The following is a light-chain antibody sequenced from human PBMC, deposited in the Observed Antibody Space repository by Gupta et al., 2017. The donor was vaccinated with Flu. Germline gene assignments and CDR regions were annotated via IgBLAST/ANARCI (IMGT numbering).Light chain of an antibody. Sequence: EIVLKQSPGTLSLSPGERATLSCRASQSVSSSYLAWYQQKPGQAPRLLIYGASSRATGSPDRFSGSGSGTDFTLTISRREPEDFAVYYCQQYGSSPPYSFGQGTKLEIK. V-gene: IGKV3-20*01. CDR1: QSVSSSY. J-gene: IGKJ2*03. CDR2: GAS. CDR3: QQYGSSPPYS.